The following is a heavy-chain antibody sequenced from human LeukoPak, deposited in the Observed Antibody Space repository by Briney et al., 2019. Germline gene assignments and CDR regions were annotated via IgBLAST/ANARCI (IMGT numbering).Heavy chain of an antibody. Sequence: GESLKISCKGSGYSFTSYWIGWVLQMPGKGLEWMVIIYPGDSDTRYSPSFQGQVTISADKSISTAYLQWSSLKASDTAMYYCARRVVVAAAGTDAFDIWGQGTMVTVSS. V-gene: IGHV5-51*01. CDR1: GYSFTSYW. CDR3: ARRVVVAAAGTDAFDI. J-gene: IGHJ3*02. CDR2: IYPGDSDT. D-gene: IGHD6-13*01.